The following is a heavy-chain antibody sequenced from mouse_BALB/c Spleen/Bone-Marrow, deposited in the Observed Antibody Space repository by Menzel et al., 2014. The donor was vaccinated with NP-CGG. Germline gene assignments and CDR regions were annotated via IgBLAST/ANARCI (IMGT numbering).Heavy chain of an antibody. CDR3: ARKGAMITHYYAMDY. J-gene: IGHJ4*01. CDR1: GFTFSSLG. CDR2: ISNGSSTI. D-gene: IGHD2-4*01. V-gene: IGHV5-17*02. Sequence: DVMLVESGGGLVQPGGSRKLSCAASGFTFSSLGMHWVRQAPEKGLEWVAYISNGSSTIYYADTVKGRFTISRDNPKNTLFLQMTSLRSEDTAMYYCARKGAMITHYYAMDYWGQGTSVTVSS.